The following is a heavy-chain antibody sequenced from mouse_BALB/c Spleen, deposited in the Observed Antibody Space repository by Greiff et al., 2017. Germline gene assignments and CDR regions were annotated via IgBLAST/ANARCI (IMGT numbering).Heavy chain of an antibody. J-gene: IGHJ1*01. CDR2: ISSGGSYT. D-gene: IGHD6-5*01. CDR3: ARQGLYPVDV. V-gene: IGHV5-9-3*01. Sequence: EVQVVESGGGLVKPGGSLKLSCAASGFTFSSYAMSWVRQTPEKRLEWVATISSGGSYTYYPDSVKGRFTISRDNAKNTLYLQMSSLRSEDTAMYYCARQGLYPVDVWGAGTTVTVSS. CDR1: GFTFSSYA.